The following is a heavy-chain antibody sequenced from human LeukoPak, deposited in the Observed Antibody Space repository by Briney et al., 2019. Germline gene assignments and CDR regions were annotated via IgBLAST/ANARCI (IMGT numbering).Heavy chain of an antibody. V-gene: IGHV3-21*01. Sequence: GGSLRLSCVVSGFTFSSYHMNWVRQAPGKGLEWVSSISTSRNYIYYADSATGRFTISRDNAKNSLYLQMNSLRAEDTAVYYCARRATTERGHSYGLDYWGQGTLVTVSS. CDR3: ARRATTERGHSYGLDY. J-gene: IGHJ4*02. D-gene: IGHD5-18*01. CDR1: GFTFSSYH. CDR2: ISTSRNYI.